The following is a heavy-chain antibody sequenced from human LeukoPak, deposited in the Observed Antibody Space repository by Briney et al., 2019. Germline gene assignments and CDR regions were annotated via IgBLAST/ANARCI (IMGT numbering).Heavy chain of an antibody. V-gene: IGHV3-23*01. CDR1: GFTFSSYA. D-gene: IGHD4-17*01. CDR2: ISGSGGST. J-gene: IGHJ3*02. Sequence: GGSLTLSCAASGFTFSSYAMSWVRQAPGKGLEWVSAISGSGGSTYYADSVKGRFTISRDNSKNTLYLQMNSLRAEDTAVYYCAKSSTYGDYGDAFDIWGQGTMVTVSS. CDR3: AKSSTYGDYGDAFDI.